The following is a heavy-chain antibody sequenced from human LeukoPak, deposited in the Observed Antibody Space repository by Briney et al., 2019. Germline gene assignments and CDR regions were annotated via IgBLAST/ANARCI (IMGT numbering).Heavy chain of an antibody. J-gene: IGHJ5*02. D-gene: IGHD3-10*01. CDR2: INAGNGNT. CDR1: GYTFTSYA. CDR3: ARDHYYGSGSYYNPSANWFDP. V-gene: IGHV1-3*03. Sequence: ASVKVSCKASGYTFTSYAMHWVRQAPGQRLEWMGWINAGNGNTKYSQEFQGRVTITRDTSASTAYMELSSLRSEDTAVYYCARDHYYGSGSYYNPSANWFDPWGQGTLVTVSS.